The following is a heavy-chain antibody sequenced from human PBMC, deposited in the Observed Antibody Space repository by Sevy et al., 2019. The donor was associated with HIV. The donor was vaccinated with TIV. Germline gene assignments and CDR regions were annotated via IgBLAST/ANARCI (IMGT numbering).Heavy chain of an antibody. J-gene: IGHJ4*02. CDR1: GFTFSSYS. CDR2: ISSSSSYI. V-gene: IGHV3-21*01. D-gene: IGHD6-19*01. CDR3: ARDSQQAVAGPCTFDY. Sequence: GGSLRLSCAASGFTFSSYSMNWVRQAPGKGLEWVSSISSSSSYIYYADSGKGRFTIARDNAKNSLYLQMNSLRAEDTAVYYCARDSQQAVAGPCTFDYWGQGTLVTVSS.